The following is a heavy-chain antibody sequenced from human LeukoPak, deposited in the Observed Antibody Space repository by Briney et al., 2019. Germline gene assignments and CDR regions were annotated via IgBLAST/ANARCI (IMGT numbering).Heavy chain of an antibody. J-gene: IGHJ4*02. CDR2: INPNSGGT. CDR3: ASLRWFGEPNPGDY. V-gene: IGHV1-2*02. D-gene: IGHD3-10*01. Sequence: GASVKVSCKASGYTFTGYYMHWVRQAPGQGLEWMGWINPNSGGTNYAQKFQGRVTMTRDTSISTAYMELSRLRSDDTAVYYCASLRWFGEPNPGDYWGQGTLVTVSS. CDR1: GYTFTGYY.